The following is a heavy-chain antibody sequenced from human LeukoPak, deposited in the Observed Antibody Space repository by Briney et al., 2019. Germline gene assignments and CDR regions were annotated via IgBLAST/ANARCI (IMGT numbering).Heavy chain of an antibody. J-gene: IGHJ5*02. D-gene: IGHD2-2*01. CDR3: ARRSDRNTSPLRS. CDR1: GGSFSGYY. V-gene: IGHV4-34*01. Sequence: SETLSLTCAVSGGSFSGYYWSWIRQPPGKGLEWIGEINHSGSTNYNPSLKSRGTISVDTSKNQFSLKLSSVTAADTAVYYCARRSDRNTSPLRSWGQGTLVTVSS. CDR2: INHSGST.